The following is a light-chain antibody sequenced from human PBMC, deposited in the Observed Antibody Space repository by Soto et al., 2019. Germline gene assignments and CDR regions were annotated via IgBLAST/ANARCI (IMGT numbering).Light chain of an antibody. J-gene: IGKJ4*01. CDR3: QQHTNWPLT. Sequence: EIVLTQSPATLSLSPGERATLSCRASQSVSSYLAWYQQKPGQAPRLLIYDASNRATGIPARFSGSGSGTDFTLTISRLEPEDFAVYYCQQHTNWPLTFGEGTKVEIK. CDR2: DAS. CDR1: QSVSSY. V-gene: IGKV3-11*01.